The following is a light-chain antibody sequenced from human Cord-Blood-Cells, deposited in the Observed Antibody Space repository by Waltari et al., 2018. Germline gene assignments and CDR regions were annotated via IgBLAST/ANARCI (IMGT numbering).Light chain of an antibody. J-gene: IGLJ3*02. V-gene: IGLV1-47*01. CDR3: AAWDDSLSGWV. CDR1: SSNSGRTT. CDR2: RNS. Sequence: QSVLTQPPSAYATPAPRVTISCSVSSSNSGRTTVYWYQQLRGTAPKLLLYRNSQRPSGVPDRFSGSKSGTSASLAISGLRSEDEADYYCAAWDDSLSGWVFGGGTKLTVL.